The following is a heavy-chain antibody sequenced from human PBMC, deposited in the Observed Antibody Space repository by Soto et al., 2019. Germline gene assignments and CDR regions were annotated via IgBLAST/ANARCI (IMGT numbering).Heavy chain of an antibody. CDR3: VRLGGSSQIDF. CDR1: GFTFSSLW. J-gene: IGHJ4*02. D-gene: IGHD6-13*01. Sequence: VQLVESGGDLVQPGGSLGLSCAASGFTFSSLWMHWVRQVPGKGLEWISRIDSDGIGTSYADSVRGRFTISRDNSKNTLYLQMNSLRAEDTAVYYCVRLGGSSQIDFWGQGTLVTVSS. CDR2: IDSDGIGT. V-gene: IGHV3-74*01.